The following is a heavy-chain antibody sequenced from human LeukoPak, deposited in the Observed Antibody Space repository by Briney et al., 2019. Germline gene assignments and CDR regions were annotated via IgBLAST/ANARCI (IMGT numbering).Heavy chain of an antibody. CDR2: IEDDGDQK. J-gene: IGHJ4*02. V-gene: IGHV3-7*01. Sequence: GGSLRLSCVASGFTFGNYWMSWVRQAPGKGLEFVGNIEDDGDQKNYVDSVKGRFTISRDNARNSLYLQMNSLRVEDTAVYYCARDTIRGQSDFDYWGQGVLVTVSS. D-gene: IGHD5-24*01. CDR1: GFTFGNYW. CDR3: ARDTIRGQSDFDY.